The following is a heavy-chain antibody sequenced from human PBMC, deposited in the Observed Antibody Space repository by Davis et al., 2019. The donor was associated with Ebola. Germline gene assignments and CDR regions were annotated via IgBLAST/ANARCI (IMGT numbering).Heavy chain of an antibody. V-gene: IGHV3-30-3*01. CDR2: ISYDGSNK. CDR3: VKDGFCISSTCYRGWFDP. D-gene: IGHD2-2*03. CDR1: GFTFSSYA. Sequence: PGGSLRLSCAASGFTFSSYAMHWVRQAPGKGLEWVAVISYDGSNKYYADSVKGRFTISRDNSKNTLYLQMNSLRAEDTAVYYCVKDGFCISSTCYRGWFDPWGQGTLVTVSS. J-gene: IGHJ5*02.